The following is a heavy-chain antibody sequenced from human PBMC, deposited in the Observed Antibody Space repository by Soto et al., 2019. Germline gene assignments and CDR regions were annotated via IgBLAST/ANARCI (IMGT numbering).Heavy chain of an antibody. CDR2: IWHDGSRE. Sequence: QPGGSLRLSCAASGFSFKKYGMHWVRQAPGKGLEWVAIIWHDGSRENYADSVKGRFSISRDNSKSTLYLQMNSLRADDTAVYYCAKEGTEGSCSGGSCYRWFDPWGQGALVTVSS. CDR3: AKEGTEGSCSGGSCYRWFDP. D-gene: IGHD2-15*01. CDR1: GFSFKKYG. J-gene: IGHJ5*02. V-gene: IGHV3-33*06.